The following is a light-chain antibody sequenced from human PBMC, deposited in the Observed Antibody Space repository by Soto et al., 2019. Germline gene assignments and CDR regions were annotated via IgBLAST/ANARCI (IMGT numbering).Light chain of an antibody. J-gene: IGKJ5*01. CDR1: QDVSSN. V-gene: IGKV3-15*01. Sequence: EMVVTQSPATLSVSPGERATLSCRASQDVSSNLAWYQQKPGQAPRLLIHGATTRATGIPARFSGSGSGTEFTLTISSLQSEDFATYYCQQNYSLPITFGQGTRLEIK. CDR2: GAT. CDR3: QQNYSLPIT.